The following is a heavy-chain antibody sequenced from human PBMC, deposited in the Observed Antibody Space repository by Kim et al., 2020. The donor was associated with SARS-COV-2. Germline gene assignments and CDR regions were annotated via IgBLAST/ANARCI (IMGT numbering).Heavy chain of an antibody. CDR3: ARDSVAVAGTDFAYYFDY. Sequence: SETLSLTCTVSGGSISSYYWSWIRQPAGKGLEWIGRIYTSGSTNYNPSLKSRVTMSVDTSKNQFSLKLSSVTAADTAVYYCARDSVAVAGTDFAYYFDYWGQGTLVTVSS. J-gene: IGHJ4*02. CDR1: GGSISSYY. D-gene: IGHD6-19*01. V-gene: IGHV4-4*07. CDR2: IYTSGST.